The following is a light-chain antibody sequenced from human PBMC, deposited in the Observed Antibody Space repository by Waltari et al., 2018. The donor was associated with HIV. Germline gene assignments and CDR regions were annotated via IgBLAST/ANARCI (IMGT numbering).Light chain of an antibody. CDR1: SSNIGSNY. CDR3: AAWDDRMNGFYV. V-gene: IGLV1-47*01. J-gene: IGLJ1*01. CDR2: SNI. Sequence: QSVLTQPPSASGTPGQRVTISCSGSSSNIGSNYVYWYQQIPGTAPKLLIYSNIQRPSGVPDRFSGAKSGTSASLAISGLRSEDEADYYCAAWDDRMNGFYVFGTGTKVTVL.